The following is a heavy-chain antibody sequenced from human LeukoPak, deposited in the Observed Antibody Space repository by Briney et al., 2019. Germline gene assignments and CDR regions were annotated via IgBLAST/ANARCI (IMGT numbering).Heavy chain of an antibody. Sequence: SGTLSLTCAVSGGSISSSNWWSWIRQHPGKGLEWIGYIYYSGSTYYNPSLRSRVTISVDTSKNQFSLKLSSVTAADTAVYYCARGGNSKASDYWGQGTLVTVSS. CDR2: IYYSGST. D-gene: IGHD4-23*01. CDR3: ARGGNSKASDY. V-gene: IGHV4-31*11. J-gene: IGHJ4*02. CDR1: GGSISSSNW.